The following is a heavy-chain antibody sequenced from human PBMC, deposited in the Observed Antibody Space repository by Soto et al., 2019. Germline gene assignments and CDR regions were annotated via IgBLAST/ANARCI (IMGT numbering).Heavy chain of an antibody. D-gene: IGHD3-10*01. J-gene: IGHJ6*02. V-gene: IGHV4-34*01. CDR1: GGSFSCYY. CDR2: INHSGST. Sequence: SETLSLTCAVYGGSFSCYYWSWIRQPPGKGLEWIGEINHSGSTNYNPSLKSRVTISVDTSKNQFSLKLSSVTAADTAVYYCARLRGPLGVYYYYGMDVWGQGTTVTVSS. CDR3: ARLRGPLGVYYYYGMDV.